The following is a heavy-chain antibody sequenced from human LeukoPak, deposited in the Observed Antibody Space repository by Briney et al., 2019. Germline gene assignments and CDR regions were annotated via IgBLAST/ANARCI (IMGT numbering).Heavy chain of an antibody. CDR1: GFTSSSYA. V-gene: IGHV3-23*01. CDR3: ANGNNGDYVRLDY. CDR2: ISGSGGST. D-gene: IGHD4-17*01. J-gene: IGHJ4*02. Sequence: GGSLGLSCAASGFTSSSYAMSWVRQAPGKGLEWVSAISGSGGSTYYADSVKGRFTISRDNSKNTLYLQMNSLRAEDTAVYYCANGNNGDYVRLDYWGQGTLVTVSS.